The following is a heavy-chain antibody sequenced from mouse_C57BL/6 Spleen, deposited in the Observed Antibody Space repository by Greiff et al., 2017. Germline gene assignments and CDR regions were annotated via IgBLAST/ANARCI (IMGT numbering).Heavy chain of an antibody. CDR3: ASVYDGYYGDAMDY. CDR1: GFSLTSYG. V-gene: IGHV2-2*01. D-gene: IGHD2-3*01. Sequence: VKLVESGPGLVQPSQSLSITCTVSGFSLTSYGVHWVRQSPGKGLEWLGVIWSGGSTDYNAAFISRLSISKDNSKSQVFFKMNSLQADDTAIYYCASVYDGYYGDAMDYWGQGTSVTVSS. J-gene: IGHJ4*01. CDR2: IWSGGST.